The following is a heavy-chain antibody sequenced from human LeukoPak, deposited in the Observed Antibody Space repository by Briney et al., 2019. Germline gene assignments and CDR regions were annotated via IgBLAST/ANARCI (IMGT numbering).Heavy chain of an antibody. CDR3: TRIFRTAHFDY. V-gene: IGHV3-15*07. J-gene: IGHJ4*02. CDR1: GLTFTNAW. CDR2: IKSKTDGGTT. D-gene: IGHD2/OR15-2a*01. Sequence: RPGGSLRLSCAASGLTFTNAWMNWVRQAPGKGLEWVGRIKSKTDGGTTDYAAPVKGRFTISRDDSENTLYLQVNSLKTEDTAVYYCTRIFRTAHFDYWGQGTPVTVSS.